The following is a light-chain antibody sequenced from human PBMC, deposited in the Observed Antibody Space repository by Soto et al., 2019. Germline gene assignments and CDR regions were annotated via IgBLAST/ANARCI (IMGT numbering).Light chain of an antibody. Sequence: QSALTQPRSVSGSPGQSVTISCTGTSSDVGGYNYVSWYQQYPGKAPKLIIYDVTKRPSGVPDRFSGSKSGNTASLTISGLQAEDEADYYCCSYAGSYTVVFGGGTKVTVL. CDR2: DVT. J-gene: IGLJ2*01. V-gene: IGLV2-11*01. CDR3: CSYAGSYTVV. CDR1: SSDVGGYNY.